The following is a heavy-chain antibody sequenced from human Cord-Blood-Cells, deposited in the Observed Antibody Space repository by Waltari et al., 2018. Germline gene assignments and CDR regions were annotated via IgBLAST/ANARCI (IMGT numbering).Heavy chain of an antibody. CDR2: IKQDGSEK. CDR3: ASGKAGIFDY. V-gene: IGHV3-7*01. J-gene: IGHJ4*02. Sequence: EVQLVESGGGLVQPGGSLRLSCAASGLTFSSSWMSWVRQAPGKGLEWVANIKQDGSEKYYVDSVKGRFTISRDNAKNSLYLQMNSLRAEDTAVYYCASGKAGIFDYWGQGTLVTVSS. D-gene: IGHD1-1*01. CDR1: GLTFSSSW.